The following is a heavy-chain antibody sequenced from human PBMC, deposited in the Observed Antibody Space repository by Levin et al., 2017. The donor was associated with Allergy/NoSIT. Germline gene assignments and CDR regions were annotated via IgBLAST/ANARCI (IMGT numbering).Heavy chain of an antibody. CDR3: ARDKKTYYDMLTGYYDGMDG. J-gene: IGHJ6*02. V-gene: IGHV1-46*01. CDR2: INPSGGST. CDR1: GYTFTSYY. Sequence: ASVKVSCKASGYTFTSYYMHWVRQAPGQGLEWLGIINPSGGSTSYAQKFQGRVTMTRDTSTSTVFMELSSLRSEETAVYYCARDKKTYYDMLTGYYDGMDGWGQGTTVTVSS. D-gene: IGHD3-9*01.